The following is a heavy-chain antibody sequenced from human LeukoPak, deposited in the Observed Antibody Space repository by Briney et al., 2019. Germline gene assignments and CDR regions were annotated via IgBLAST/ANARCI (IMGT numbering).Heavy chain of an antibody. Sequence: GGSLRLSCAASGFTFSRYWMHWVRQAPGKGLVWVSCIQSDGSSAMYMDSVKGRFTISRDNAKNTLSLQINNLRGEDTAVYYCTRGPEMYYGWYYGMDVWGQGTTVTVSS. V-gene: IGHV3-74*03. CDR2: IQSDGSSA. D-gene: IGHD3-16*01. CDR3: TRGPEMYYGWYYGMDV. CDR1: GFTFSRYW. J-gene: IGHJ6*02.